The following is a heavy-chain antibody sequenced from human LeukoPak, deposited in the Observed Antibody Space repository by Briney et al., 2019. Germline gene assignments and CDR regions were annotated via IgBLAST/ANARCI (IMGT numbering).Heavy chain of an antibody. V-gene: IGHV4-59*12. CDR2: IFYSGST. D-gene: IGHD1-26*01. CDR3: ARDYLVGAPLDS. CDR1: GGSISSYY. Sequence: PSETLSLTCTVSGGSISSYYWSWIRQPPGKGLEWIGYIFYSGSTNYNPSLKSRVTISLGTSKNQFSLKLRSVTAADTAVYYCARDYLVGAPLDSWGQGTLVTVSS. J-gene: IGHJ4*02.